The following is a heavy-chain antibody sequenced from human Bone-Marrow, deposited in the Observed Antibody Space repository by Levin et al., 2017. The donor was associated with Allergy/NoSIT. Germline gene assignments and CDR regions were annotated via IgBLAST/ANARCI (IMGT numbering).Heavy chain of an antibody. J-gene: IGHJ6*03. D-gene: IGHD3-10*01. Sequence: GSLRLSCGVFGESFSGSYLSWIRHSPGKGLEWIGEINPSGSTNYNPSLESRVTMLVDMSKNQFSLKLNSVTPADTAVYFCARVAGLRASRQSSRYYYYYMDVWGKGTAVTVSS. CDR3: ARVAGLRASRQSSRYYYYYMDV. V-gene: IGHV4-34*01. CDR2: INPSGST. CDR1: GESFSGSY.